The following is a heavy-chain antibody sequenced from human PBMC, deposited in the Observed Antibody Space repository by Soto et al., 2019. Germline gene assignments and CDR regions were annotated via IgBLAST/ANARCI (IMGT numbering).Heavy chain of an antibody. CDR3: AKDNVWFGELRTYYFDY. V-gene: IGHV3-30*18. J-gene: IGHJ4*02. Sequence: GGSLRLSCAASGFTFSSYGMHWVRQAPGKGLGWVAVISYDGSNKYYADSVKGRFTISRDNSKNTLYLQMNSLRAEDTAVYYCAKDNVWFGELRTYYFDYWGQGTLVTVSS. CDR1: GFTFSSYG. CDR2: ISYDGSNK. D-gene: IGHD3-10*01.